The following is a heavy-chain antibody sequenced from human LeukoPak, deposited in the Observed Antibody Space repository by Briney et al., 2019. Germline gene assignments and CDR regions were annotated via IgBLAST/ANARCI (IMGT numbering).Heavy chain of an antibody. CDR3: ATGGHCSSTSCYPDAFDI. V-gene: IGHV3-30*03. D-gene: IGHD2-2*01. J-gene: IGHJ3*02. CDR1: GFTFSSYG. CDR2: ISYDGSNK. Sequence: QSGGSLRLSCAASGFTFSSYGMHWVRQAPGKGLEWVAVISYDGSNKYYADSVKGRFTISRDNSKNTLYLQMNSLSAEDTAVYYCATGGHCSSTSCYPDAFDIWGQGTMVTVSS.